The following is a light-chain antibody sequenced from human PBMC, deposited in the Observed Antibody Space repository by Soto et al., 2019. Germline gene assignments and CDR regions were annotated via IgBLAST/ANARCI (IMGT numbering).Light chain of an antibody. CDR2: GNS. CDR3: QSYDSILSGVV. CDR1: SSNIGAGYD. V-gene: IGLV1-40*01. Sequence: QSVLTQPPSVSGAPGQRVTISCTGSSSNIGAGYDVHWYQQLPGTAPKLLIYGNSNRPSGVPDRFSGSKSGTSASLAITGIQAEDEADYYCQSYDSILSGVVFGGGTKLTVL. J-gene: IGLJ2*01.